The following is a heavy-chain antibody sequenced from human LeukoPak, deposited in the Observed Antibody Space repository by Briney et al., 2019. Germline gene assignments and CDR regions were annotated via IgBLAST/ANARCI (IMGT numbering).Heavy chain of an antibody. J-gene: IGHJ4*02. CDR1: GASVNSGSSY. CDR2: IYYSGIT. V-gene: IGHV4-61*01. Sequence: PSETLSLTCTVSGASVNSGSSYWSWVRQPPGKGLESIGYIYYSGITNYNPSLKSRVTMSVDASKNQSSLKLSSVTAADTAIYYCARDSRGHSGYDLDYWGQGTLVTVSS. D-gene: IGHD5-12*01. CDR3: ARDSRGHSGYDLDY.